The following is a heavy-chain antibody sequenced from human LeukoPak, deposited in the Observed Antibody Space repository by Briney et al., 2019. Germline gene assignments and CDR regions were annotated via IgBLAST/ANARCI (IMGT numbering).Heavy chain of an antibody. V-gene: IGHV4-39*01. J-gene: IGHJ5*02. D-gene: IGHD6-19*01. Sequence: LETLSLTCTVSGGSISSSSYYWGWIRQPPGKGLEWIGSIYYSGSTYYNPSLKSRVTISVDTSKNQFSLKLSSVTAADTAVYYCAQEYSSGWYDGFDPWGQGTLVTVSS. CDR3: AQEYSSGWYDGFDP. CDR2: IYYSGST. CDR1: GGSISSSSYY.